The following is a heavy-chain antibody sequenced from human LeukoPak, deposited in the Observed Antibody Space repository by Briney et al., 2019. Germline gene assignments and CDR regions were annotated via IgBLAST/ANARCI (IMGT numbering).Heavy chain of an antibody. J-gene: IGHJ4*02. CDR3: ARGLPHIAAAGTRDY. V-gene: IGHV7-4-1*02. D-gene: IGHD6-13*01. CDR2: INTNTGNP. Sequence: AASVKVSCKASGYTFTSYAMNWVRQAPGQGLEWMGWINTNTGNPTYAQGFTGRFVFSLDTSVSTAYLQISSLKAEDTAVYYCARGLPHIAAAGTRDYWGQGTLVTVSS. CDR1: GYTFTSYA.